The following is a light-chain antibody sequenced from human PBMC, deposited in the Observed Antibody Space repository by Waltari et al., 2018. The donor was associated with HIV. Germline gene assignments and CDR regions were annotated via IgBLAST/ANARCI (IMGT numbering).Light chain of an antibody. J-gene: IGLJ2*01. V-gene: IGLV1-44*01. Sequence: QSVLTQPPSASGTPGQRVTISCSGSSSNIGSNTVNWYQQLPGTAPNPLLYSNNQRPSGVPDRFSGAKSGTAASLAISGLQSEDEADYNCAAWDGSLNGRVVFG. CDR3: AAWDGSLNGRVV. CDR2: SNN. CDR1: SSNIGSNT.